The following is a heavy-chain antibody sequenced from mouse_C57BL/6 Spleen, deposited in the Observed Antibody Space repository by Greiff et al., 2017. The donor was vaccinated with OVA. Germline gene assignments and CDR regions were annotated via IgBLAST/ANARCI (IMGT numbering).Heavy chain of an antibody. CDR1: GYTFTSYW. CDR3: ARWDGYHYFDY. V-gene: IGHV1-50*01. D-gene: IGHD2-3*01. CDR2: IDPSDSYT. Sequence: VQLQQSGAELVKPGASVKLSCKASGYTFTSYWMQWVKQRPGQGLEWIGEIDPSDSYTNYNQKFKGKATLTVDTSSSTAYMQLSSLTSEDSAVYYCARWDGYHYFDYWGQGTTLTVSS. J-gene: IGHJ2*01.